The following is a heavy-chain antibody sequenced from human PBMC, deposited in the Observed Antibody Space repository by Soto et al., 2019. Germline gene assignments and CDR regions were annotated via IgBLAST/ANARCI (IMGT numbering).Heavy chain of an antibody. Sequence: TLSLTCTVSGGSISSGGYYWSWIRQHPGKGLEWIGYIYYSGSTYYNPSLKSRVTISVDTSKNQFSLKLSSVTAADTAVYYCASAPFYDYIWGSYRVLAFDIWGQGTMVTVSS. D-gene: IGHD3-16*02. CDR2: IYYSGST. CDR3: ASAPFYDYIWGSYRVLAFDI. V-gene: IGHV4-31*03. CDR1: GGSISSGGYY. J-gene: IGHJ3*02.